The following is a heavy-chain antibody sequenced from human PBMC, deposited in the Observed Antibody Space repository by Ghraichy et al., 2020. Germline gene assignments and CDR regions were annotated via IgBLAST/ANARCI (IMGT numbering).Heavy chain of an antibody. CDR1: GFSFSSYG. CDR2: IRYDGSNK. V-gene: IGHV3-30*02. J-gene: IGHJ4*02. D-gene: IGHD6-19*01. Sequence: GESLHISCAASGFSFSSYGMHWVRQAPGKGLEWVAFIRYDGSNKYYADSVKGRFTISRDNSKNTLYLQMNSLRAEDTAVYYCAKDLVVSSGWFFDYWGQGTPVTVSS. CDR3: AKDLVVSSGWFFDY.